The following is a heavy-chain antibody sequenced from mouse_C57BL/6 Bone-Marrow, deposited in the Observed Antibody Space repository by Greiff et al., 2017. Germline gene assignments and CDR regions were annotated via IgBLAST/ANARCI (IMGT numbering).Heavy chain of an antibody. D-gene: IGHD2-5*01. CDR1: GYTFTSYW. CDR3: ARTEAYYSNYLGY. CDR2: INPSSGYT. J-gene: IGHJ2*01. V-gene: IGHV1-7*01. Sequence: VKLQQSGAELAKPGASVKLSCKASGYTFTSYWMHWVKQRPGQGLEWIGDINPSSGYTKYNQKFKDKATLTAYKSSSTAYMQLSGLTYEDSAVYYCARTEAYYSNYLGYWGQGTTLTVSA.